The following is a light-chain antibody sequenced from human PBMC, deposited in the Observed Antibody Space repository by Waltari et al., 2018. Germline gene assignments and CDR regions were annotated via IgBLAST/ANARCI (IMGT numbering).Light chain of an antibody. V-gene: IGKV4-1*01. CDR1: QSVLYSSNNKNY. CDR3: QQYYSTPPT. CDR2: WAS. J-gene: IGKJ1*01. Sequence: DIVMTQSPDSLAVSLGERATINCKSSQSVLYSSNNKNYLAWYQQKPGQPPKLVIYWASTRESGVPDRFSGSGSGTDFTLTIISLQAEDVAVYYCQQYYSTPPTFGQGTKVEIK.